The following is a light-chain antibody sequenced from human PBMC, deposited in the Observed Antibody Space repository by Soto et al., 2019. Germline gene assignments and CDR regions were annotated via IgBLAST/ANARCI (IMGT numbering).Light chain of an antibody. V-gene: IGLV1-40*01. J-gene: IGLJ1*01. Sequence: QSVLTQTPSVSGAPGQKITMSCTGSSSNIGAGYDVHWYQQVPGAAPRLLIYADNNRPSGVPDRFSASKSGTSASLAISGLQSEDEADYYCAAWDDSLNGYVFGTGTKVTVL. CDR1: SSNIGAGYD. CDR2: ADN. CDR3: AAWDDSLNGYV.